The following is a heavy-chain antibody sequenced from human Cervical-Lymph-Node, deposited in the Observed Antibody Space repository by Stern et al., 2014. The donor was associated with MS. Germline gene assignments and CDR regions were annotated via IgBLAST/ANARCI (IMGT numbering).Heavy chain of an antibody. CDR1: EYTFSPYY. D-gene: IGHD6-13*01. CDR2: INPSAGFA. Sequence: QVQLVQSGAEVKKPGASVKVSCTTSEYTFSPYYVHWVRQTPGQGLEWVGMINPSAGFANYAGRVQGRVTMTRDKSTSTAYMEFSGLRLEDTAVFYGATVIAGLRAPVDHWGQGTLVTVSS. V-gene: IGHV1-46*01. J-gene: IGHJ4*02. CDR3: ATVIAGLRAPVDH.